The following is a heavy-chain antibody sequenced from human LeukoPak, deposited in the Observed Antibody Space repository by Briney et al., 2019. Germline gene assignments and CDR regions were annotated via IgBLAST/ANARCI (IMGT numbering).Heavy chain of an antibody. CDR3: ARRIAADAFDI. V-gene: IGHV5-10-1*01. D-gene: IGHD6-13*01. CDR2: IDPSDSST. J-gene: IGHJ3*02. Sequence: GESLKISCQGSGYSFIRYWINWVRQMPGKGLEWMGTIDPSDSSTNYSPSFQGHVTISVDKSISTAYLQWSSLKASDTAMYYCARRIAADAFDIWGQGTMVTVSS. CDR1: GYSFIRYW.